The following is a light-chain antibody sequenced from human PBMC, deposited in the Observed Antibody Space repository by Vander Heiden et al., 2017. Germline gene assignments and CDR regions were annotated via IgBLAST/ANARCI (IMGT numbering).Light chain of an antibody. CDR2: EVD. J-gene: IGLJ2*01. CDR3: SSYADNNLL. Sequence: QSAPSHPPSAPGSPGQSVTISCTGTSNDVGAYNYISWYQQHPGKAPKLMISEVDKRPSGVPDRFSGSKSGNTASLTVSGLQAEDEADYYCSSYADNNLLFGGGTKLTVL. V-gene: IGLV2-8*01. CDR1: SNDVGAYNY.